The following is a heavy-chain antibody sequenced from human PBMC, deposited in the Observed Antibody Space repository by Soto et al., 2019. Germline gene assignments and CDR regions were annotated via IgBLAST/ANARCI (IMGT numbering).Heavy chain of an antibody. V-gene: IGHV4-30-2*01. CDR3: ARGSNYYDSSGQFDY. J-gene: IGHJ4*02. CDR1: GGSISSGGYS. D-gene: IGHD3-22*01. Sequence: PSETLSLTCAVSGGSISSGGYSWSWIRQPPGKGLEWIGYIYHSGSTYYNPSLKSRVTISVDRSKNQFSLKLSSVTAADTAVYYCARGSNYYDSSGQFDYWGQGTLVTVSS. CDR2: IYHSGST.